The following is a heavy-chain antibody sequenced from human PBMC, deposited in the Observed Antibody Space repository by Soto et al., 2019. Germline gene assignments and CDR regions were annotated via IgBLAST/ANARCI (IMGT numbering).Heavy chain of an antibody. CDR2: INAGNGNT. V-gene: IGHV1-3*01. CDR1: GYTFTSYA. D-gene: IGHD2-2*01. J-gene: IGHJ3*02. Sequence: ASVKVSCKASGYTFTSYAMHWVRQAPGQRLEWMGWINAGNGNTKYSQKFQGRVTITRDTPASTAYMELSSLRSEDTAVYYCARGVIVVVPAAVNDAFDIWGQGTMVTVSS. CDR3: ARGVIVVVPAAVNDAFDI.